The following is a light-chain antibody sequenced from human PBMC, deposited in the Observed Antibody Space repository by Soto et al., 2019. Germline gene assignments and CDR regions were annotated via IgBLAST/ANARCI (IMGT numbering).Light chain of an antibody. V-gene: IGLV2-14*01. CDR2: EVS. CDR1: SSDVGGYNY. J-gene: IGLJ1*01. Sequence: QSVLTQPASVSGSPGQSITISCTGTSSDVGGYNYVSWYQQHPGKAPKLVVHEVSDRPSGVSDRFSGSKSGNTASLTISGLQAEDEADYYCSSYTGAYTLVFGTGTKVTVL. CDR3: SSYTGAYTLV.